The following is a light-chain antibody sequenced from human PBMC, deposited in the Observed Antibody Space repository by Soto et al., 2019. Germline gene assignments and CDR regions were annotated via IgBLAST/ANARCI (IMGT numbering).Light chain of an antibody. J-gene: IGLJ2*01. Sequence: QSVLTQPPSASGTPGQRVTLSCSGSSSNIGSNTVNWYQQLPGTAPKLLSYSNNQRPSGVPDRFSGSKSGTSASLDISGLQSEDEADYYCAAWDDSLNGVVFGGGTKLTVL. CDR1: SSNIGSNT. CDR2: SNN. V-gene: IGLV1-44*01. CDR3: AAWDDSLNGVV.